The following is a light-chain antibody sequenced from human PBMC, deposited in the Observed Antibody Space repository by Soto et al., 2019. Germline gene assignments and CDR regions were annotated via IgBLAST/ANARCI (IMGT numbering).Light chain of an antibody. Sequence: EIVLTQSPATLSLSPGERATLSCRASQSVSSYLAWYQQKPGQAPRLLIYDASSRATGIPDRFSGGGSGTDFTLTISRPEPEDFAVYYCQQFSSYPLTFGGGTKVDI. CDR3: QQFSSYPLT. CDR1: QSVSSY. CDR2: DAS. J-gene: IGKJ4*01. V-gene: IGKV3-20*01.